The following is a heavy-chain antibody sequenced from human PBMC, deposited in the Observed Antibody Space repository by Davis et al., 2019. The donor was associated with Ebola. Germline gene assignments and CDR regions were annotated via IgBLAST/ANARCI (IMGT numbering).Heavy chain of an antibody. CDR2: INPSGGST. V-gene: IGHV1-46*01. J-gene: IGHJ5*02. CDR1: GYTFTSYY. CDR3: ATMTGNWFDP. D-gene: IGHD3-9*01. Sequence: ASVKVSCKASGYTFTSYYMHWVRQAPGQGLEWMGIINPSGGSTSYAQKFQGRVTMTEDTSTDTAYMELSSLRSEDTAVYYCATMTGNWFDPWGQGTLVTVSS.